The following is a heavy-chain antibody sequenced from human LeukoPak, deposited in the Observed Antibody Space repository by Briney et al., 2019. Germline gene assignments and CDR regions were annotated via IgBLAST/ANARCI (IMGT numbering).Heavy chain of an antibody. Sequence: GGSLRLSCAASGFTFSSFAMSWVRQAPGKGLEWLSGIRGGNGSTDYADSVKGRFTISRDNSKNTLYLQMNSLRAEDTAVYYCAKSQSGSGYLDYWGQGTLVIVSS. V-gene: IGHV3-23*01. D-gene: IGHD3-10*01. CDR1: GFTFSSFA. J-gene: IGHJ4*02. CDR3: AKSQSGSGYLDY. CDR2: IRGGNGST.